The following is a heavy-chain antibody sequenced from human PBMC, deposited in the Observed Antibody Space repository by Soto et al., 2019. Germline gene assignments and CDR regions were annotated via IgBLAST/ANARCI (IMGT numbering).Heavy chain of an antibody. J-gene: IGHJ3*02. CDR3: VRHKLVTVYDALDI. V-gene: IGHV4-59*08. Sequence: QVQLQESGPGLVKPSEPLSLPCSFSGAFIHSYWWRWNGQPPGKGLEWIGQIPYSGRSNSYPSLTSRVTIAIDTSENQVSLRLTSVTAADSAMYYCVRHKLVTVYDALDIWGHGTMVTVSS. CDR2: IPYSGRS. D-gene: IGHD2-21*02. CDR1: GAFIHSYW.